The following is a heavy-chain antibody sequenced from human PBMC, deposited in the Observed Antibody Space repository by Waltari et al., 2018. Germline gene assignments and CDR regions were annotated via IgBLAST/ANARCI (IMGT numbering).Heavy chain of an antibody. V-gene: IGHV3-23*03. CDR1: GFTFSSYA. D-gene: IGHD3-3*01. J-gene: IGHJ3*02. Sequence: EVQLLESGGGLVQPGGSLRLSCAASGFTFSSYAMSWVRQAPGKGLEWVSVIYSGGSSTNDADSVKGRFTISRDNSKNTLYLQMNSLRAEDTAVYYCAKGVTIFGVVIYYDIWGQGTMVTVSS. CDR3: AKGVTIFGVVIYYDI. CDR2: IYSGGSST.